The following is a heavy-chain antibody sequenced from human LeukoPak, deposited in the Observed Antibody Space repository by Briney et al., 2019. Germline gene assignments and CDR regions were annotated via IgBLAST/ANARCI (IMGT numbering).Heavy chain of an antibody. CDR2: FVPEDGET. CDR3: ATLPRGHLFDS. D-gene: IGHD3-10*01. J-gene: IGHJ4*02. V-gene: IGHV1-24*01. Sequence: GASVKVSCKLSGDTLTELSMHWVRQSPGKGLEWMGGFVPEDGETIYAQKFQGRVTMTEDTSTDTAYMELSGLRSDDTAVYFCATLPRGHLFDSWGQGTLVTVSS. CDR1: GDTLTELS.